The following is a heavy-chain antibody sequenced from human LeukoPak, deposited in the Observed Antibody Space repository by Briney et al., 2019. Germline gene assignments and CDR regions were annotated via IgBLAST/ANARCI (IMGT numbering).Heavy chain of an antibody. CDR3: ARSYSGYIDY. V-gene: IGHV6-1*01. Sequence: SQTLSLTCAISGDSVSSNSVTWNWIRQSPSRGLEWLGRTYYRSTWYNDYAVSVRGRITINPDTSKNQFSLQLNSVTPEDTAVYYCARSYSGYIDYWGQGTLVTVSS. D-gene: IGHD1-26*01. CDR2: TYYRSTWYN. J-gene: IGHJ4*02. CDR1: GDSVSSNSVT.